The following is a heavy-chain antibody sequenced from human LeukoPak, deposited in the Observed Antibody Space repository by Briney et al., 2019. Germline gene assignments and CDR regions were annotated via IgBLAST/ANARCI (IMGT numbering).Heavy chain of an antibody. D-gene: IGHD4-17*01. Sequence: GGSLRLSCAASGFSLISYGMHWVRQAPGKGLEWVGVISDDGRRKDYADSVKGGFTISRDNSKDTLYLQMNSLRAEDTAVYYCAKRPSDYGDYVSYFDYWGQGTLVTVSS. CDR2: ISDDGRRK. V-gene: IGHV3-30*18. CDR1: GFSLISYG. J-gene: IGHJ4*02. CDR3: AKRPSDYGDYVSYFDY.